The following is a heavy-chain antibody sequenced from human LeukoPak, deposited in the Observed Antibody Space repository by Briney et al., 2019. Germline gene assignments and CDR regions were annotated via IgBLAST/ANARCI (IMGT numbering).Heavy chain of an antibody. CDR1: GFTFTSYG. J-gene: IGHJ6*02. D-gene: IGHD5-24*01. V-gene: IGHV1-18*04. CDR2: ISAYSGNT. CDR3: ARDGVEMATYYYYAMDV. Sequence: GASVKVSCKASGFTFTSYGFNWVRQAPGQGLEWMGWISAYSGNTNFAQKFQGRVTMTTDTSTRTAYMELRSLRSDDTAVYYCARDGVEMATYYYYAMDVWGQGTTVTVSS.